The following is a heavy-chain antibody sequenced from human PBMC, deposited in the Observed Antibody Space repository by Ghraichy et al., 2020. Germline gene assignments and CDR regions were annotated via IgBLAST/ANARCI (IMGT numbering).Heavy chain of an antibody. CDR3: ARGPDENSCTADSFDL. J-gene: IGHJ3*01. CDR2: ISYTGST. Sequence: ESLNISCTVSVGSISSYYWSWIRQPPGKGLELIGYISYTGSTNYNPSLKSRVTISGDTSNNQFSLQLSYLSAADTAVYYCARGPDENSCTADSFDLWGQGTMVTVSS. D-gene: IGHD2-8*01. V-gene: IGHV4-59*01. CDR1: VGSISSYY.